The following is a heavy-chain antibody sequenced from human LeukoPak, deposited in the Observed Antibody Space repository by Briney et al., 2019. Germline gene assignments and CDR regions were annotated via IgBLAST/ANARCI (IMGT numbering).Heavy chain of an antibody. D-gene: IGHD3-22*01. CDR1: GGSISSYY. V-gene: IGHV4-59*01. J-gene: IGHJ3*02. Sequence: PSETLSLTCTVSGGSISSYYWSWIRQPPGKGLEWIGYIYYSGSTNYNPSLKSRVTISVDTSKNQFSLKLSSVTAADTAVYYCARAQYYYDSSGSHPAFDIWGQGTTVTVSS. CDR2: IYYSGST. CDR3: ARAQYYYDSSGSHPAFDI.